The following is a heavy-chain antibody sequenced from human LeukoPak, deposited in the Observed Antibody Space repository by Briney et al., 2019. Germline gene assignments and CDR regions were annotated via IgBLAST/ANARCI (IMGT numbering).Heavy chain of an antibody. CDR1: GFTFSSYA. J-gene: IGHJ4*02. V-gene: IGHV3-23*01. CDR2: ISGSGGST. CDR3: AKDGPDDFWTGYDY. D-gene: IGHD3-3*01. Sequence: GGTLRLSCAASGFTFSSYAMSWVRQAPGKGLEWVSAISGSGGSTYYADSVKGRFTISRDNSKNTLYLQMNSLRAEDTAVYYCAKDGPDDFWTGYDYWGQGTLVTVSS.